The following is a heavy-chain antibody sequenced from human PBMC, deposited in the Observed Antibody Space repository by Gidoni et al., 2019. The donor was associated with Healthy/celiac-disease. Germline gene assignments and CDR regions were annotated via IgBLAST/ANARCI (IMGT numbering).Heavy chain of an antibody. CDR2: SSDENGNT. Sequence: QVQLVQSGAEVQKPRASGKVSCKASGYTFTSYGIRWVRQAPGQGLEWMGWSSDENGNTNYAQKRQGRVTMTTDTSTSTAYMELRSLRSDDTAVYYCARGISGSIRYNWFDPWGQGTLVTVSS. J-gene: IGHJ5*02. V-gene: IGHV1-18*01. CDR3: ARGISGSIRYNWFDP. D-gene: IGHD3-22*01. CDR1: GYTFTSYG.